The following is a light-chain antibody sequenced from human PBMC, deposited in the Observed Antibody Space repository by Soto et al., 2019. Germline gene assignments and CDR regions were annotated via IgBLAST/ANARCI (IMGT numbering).Light chain of an antibody. CDR2: GAS. CDR1: QSVSSTY. V-gene: IGKV3-20*01. J-gene: IGKJ1*01. Sequence: EIVLTQSPGTLSLSPGERATLSCRASQSVSSTYLAWYQPKPGQAPRLLIYGASSRDTGIPARFSGSGSGTHFTLTISRLEPEEFAVDYGQQYGSSPWTFGQGTKVEIK. CDR3: QQYGSSPWT.